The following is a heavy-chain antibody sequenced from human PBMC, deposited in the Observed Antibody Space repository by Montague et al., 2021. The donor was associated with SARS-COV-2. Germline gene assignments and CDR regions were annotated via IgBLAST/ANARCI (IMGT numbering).Heavy chain of an antibody. V-gene: IGHV4-59*12. J-gene: IGHJ6*02. CDR2: IYYTGGT. CDR1: GGSISPYY. Sequence: SETLSLTCTVAGGSISPYYWNWIRQPPGKGLEWIGYIYYTGGTKYKPSLKSRVSMSVDTSKNQFSLKLTSVTAADTALYYCARDITLGMDVWGRGTTVTVSS. CDR3: ARDITLGMDV.